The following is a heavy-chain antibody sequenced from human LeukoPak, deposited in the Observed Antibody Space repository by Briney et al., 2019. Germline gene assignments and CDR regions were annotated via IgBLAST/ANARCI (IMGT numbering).Heavy chain of an antibody. CDR1: SDSISSSSYY. J-gene: IGHJ4*02. D-gene: IGHD2-8*01. CDR2: INHSGST. Sequence: SETLSLTCTVSSDSISSSSYYWSWIRQPPGKGLEWIGEINHSGSTNYNPSLKSRVTISVDTSKNQFSLKLSSVTAADTAVYYCARGDRYCTNGVCYRSRKYYFDYWGQGTLVTVSS. V-gene: IGHV4-39*07. CDR3: ARGDRYCTNGVCYRSRKYYFDY.